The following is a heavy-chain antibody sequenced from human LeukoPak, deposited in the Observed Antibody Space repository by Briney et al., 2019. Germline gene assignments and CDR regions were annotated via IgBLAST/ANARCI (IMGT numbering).Heavy chain of an antibody. V-gene: IGHV3-23*01. CDR1: GFTFSSYA. D-gene: IGHD3-16*02. Sequence: VASLRLSCAASGFTFSSYAMSCVRQAPGKGLEWGSAISGSGGSTYSADSVKGRFTISRDNSKNTLYLQMNSLRAEDTAVYYCAKDGPYVWGSYRRGYSYGLDYWGQGTLVTVSS. CDR2: ISGSGGST. CDR3: AKDGPYVWGSYRRGYSYGLDY. J-gene: IGHJ4*02.